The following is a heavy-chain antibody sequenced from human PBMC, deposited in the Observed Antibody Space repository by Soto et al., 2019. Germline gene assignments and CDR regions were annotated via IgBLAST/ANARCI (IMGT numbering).Heavy chain of an antibody. CDR3: ARIIRLLGYMDV. J-gene: IGHJ6*03. CDR1: GFTFSSYS. Sequence: GGSLRLSCAASGFTFSSYSMNWVRQAPGKGLEWVSSISSSSSTIYYADSVKGRFIVSRDNAKNSVYLQMNSLRAEDTAVYYCARIIRLLGYMDVWGKGTTVTASS. V-gene: IGHV3-21*01. CDR2: ISSSSSTI. D-gene: IGHD3-3*01.